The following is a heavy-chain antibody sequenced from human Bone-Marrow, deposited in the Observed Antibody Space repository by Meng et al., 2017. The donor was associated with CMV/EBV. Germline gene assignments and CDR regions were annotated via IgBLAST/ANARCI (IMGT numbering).Heavy chain of an antibody. CDR3: ITSDRTLRVTDYGLDV. V-gene: IGHV3-73*01. CDR1: GCTFSDFT. J-gene: IGHJ6*02. D-gene: IGHD3-3*01. CDR2: IRSRAASYAT. Sequence: GGALKIPWAASGCTFSDFTIHWVRQASGKGLGWVGRIRSRAASYATVYGAAVRGRFTISRDESKNTAYLQLNGLTTEDTAVYYCITSDRTLRVTDYGLDVWGQGTTVTVSS.